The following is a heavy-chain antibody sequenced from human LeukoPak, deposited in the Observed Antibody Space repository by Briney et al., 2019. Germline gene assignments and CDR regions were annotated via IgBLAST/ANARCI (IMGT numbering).Heavy chain of an antibody. CDR3: ALYTMVRGVIDY. J-gene: IGHJ4*02. Sequence: WASVKVSCKASGYTFTSYYMHWVRQAPGQGLEWMGIINPSGGSTSYAQKFQGRVTMTRDMSTGTVYMELSSLRSEDTAVYYCALYTMVRGVIDYWGQGTLVTVSS. CDR1: GYTFTSYY. V-gene: IGHV1-46*01. D-gene: IGHD3-10*01. CDR2: INPSGGST.